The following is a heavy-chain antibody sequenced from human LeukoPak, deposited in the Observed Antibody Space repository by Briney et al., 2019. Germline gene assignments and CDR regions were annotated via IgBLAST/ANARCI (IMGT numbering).Heavy chain of an antibody. V-gene: IGHV4-30-2*01. CDR3: ARGGELNFDY. CDR2: IYHSGST. D-gene: IGHD1-26*01. Sequence: LRLSCAASGFTFDDYAMHWIRQPPGKGLEWIGYIYHSGSTYYNPSLKSRVTISVDRSKNQFSLKLSSVTAADTAVYYCARGGELNFDYWGQGTLVTVSS. CDR1: GFTFDDYA. J-gene: IGHJ4*02.